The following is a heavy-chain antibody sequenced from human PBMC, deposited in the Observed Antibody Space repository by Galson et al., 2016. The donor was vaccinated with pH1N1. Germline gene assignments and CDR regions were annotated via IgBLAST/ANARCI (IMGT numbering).Heavy chain of an antibody. CDR2: ISYVESNK. Sequence: AMHWVRQAPGKGLEWVAVISYVESNKDYADSVKGRFTVSRDNSKNTLYLQMNSLRAEDTALYYCARDHVYGDYFERFFDLWGRGTLVTVSS. CDR1: A. V-gene: IGHV3-30-3*01. D-gene: IGHD4-17*01. CDR3: ARDHVYGDYFERFFDL. J-gene: IGHJ2*01.